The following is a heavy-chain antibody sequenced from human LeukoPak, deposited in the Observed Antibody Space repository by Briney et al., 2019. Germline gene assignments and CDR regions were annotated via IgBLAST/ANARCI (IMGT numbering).Heavy chain of an antibody. CDR1: GYTFTGYY. J-gene: IGHJ6*02. D-gene: IGHD3-3*01. CDR2: SNPNSGGT. CDR3: ARDLRFSSFNPSCMDV. Sequence: RASVKVSCKASGYTFTGYYMHSVRQAPGQGLEWMGRSNPNSGGTNYAQKFQGRVTMTRDTSISTAYMELSRLRSDDTAVYYCARDLRFSSFNPSCMDVWGQGTTVTVSS. V-gene: IGHV1-2*02.